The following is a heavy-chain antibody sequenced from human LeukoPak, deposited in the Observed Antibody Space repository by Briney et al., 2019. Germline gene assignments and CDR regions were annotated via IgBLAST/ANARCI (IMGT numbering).Heavy chain of an antibody. J-gene: IGHJ3*02. CDR3: ARVHYDAFDI. V-gene: IGHV1-46*01. Sequence: ASVKVSCKASGYTFTSYYMHWVRQAPGQGLEWMGIINPSGGSTSYAQKFQGRVTMTRDTSTSTAYMELRSLRSDDTAVYYCARVHYDAFDIWGQGTMVTVSS. CDR1: GYTFTSYY. CDR2: INPSGGST.